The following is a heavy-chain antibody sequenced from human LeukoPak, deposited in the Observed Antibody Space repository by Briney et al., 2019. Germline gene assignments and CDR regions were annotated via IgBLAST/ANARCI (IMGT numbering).Heavy chain of an antibody. Sequence: PGGSLRLSCAASGFTFSSYDMNWLRQAPGKGLEWVSYISTSGNTIYYADSVKGRFTISRDNAKNSLYLQMNSLRAEDTAVYYCARNPLDDYSMDVWGKGTTVTVSS. CDR1: GFTFSSYD. D-gene: IGHD1-1*01. CDR3: ARNPLDDYSMDV. V-gene: IGHV3-48*03. CDR2: ISTSGNTI. J-gene: IGHJ6*03.